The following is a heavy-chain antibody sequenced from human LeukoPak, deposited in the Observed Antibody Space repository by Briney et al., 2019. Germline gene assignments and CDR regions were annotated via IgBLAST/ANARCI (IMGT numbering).Heavy chain of an antibody. CDR1: GYTFTSYG. J-gene: IGHJ4*02. CDR2: ISAYNGNT. V-gene: IGHV1-18*04. D-gene: IGHD3-10*01. CDR3: ARDLRHNMVRGVMGPLNY. Sequence: ASVKVSCKASGYTFTSYGISWLRQAPGQGLEWMGWISAYNGNTNYAQKLQGRATMTTDTSTSTAYMELRSLRSDDTAVYYCARDLRHNMVRGVMGPLNYWGQGTLVTVSS.